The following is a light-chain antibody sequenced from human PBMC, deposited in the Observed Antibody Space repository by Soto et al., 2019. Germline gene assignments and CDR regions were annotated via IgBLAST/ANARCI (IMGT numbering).Light chain of an antibody. Sequence: EIVLTQSPATLSFSPGERATVSCGASADVSSSYVAWYQQKSGLAPRLLIHDASSRATGIPDRFSGSKSGTVFTLTIRRLEPEDFAVYYCQQYGSSPPWTFGQGTKVDIK. V-gene: IGKV3D-20*01. J-gene: IGKJ1*01. CDR3: QQYGSSPPWT. CDR1: ADVSSSY. CDR2: DAS.